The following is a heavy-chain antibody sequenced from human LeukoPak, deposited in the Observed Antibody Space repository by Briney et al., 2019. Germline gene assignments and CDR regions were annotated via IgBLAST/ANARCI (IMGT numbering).Heavy chain of an antibody. Sequence: SETLSRTCAVYAASFSDYYWSWIRQPPGKGLEWIGEINHSGLTNYNPSLKSRVSISVDTSKNQFSLKLSSVTAADTAVYYCARRLQSASQNMDVWGKGTTVAVSS. D-gene: IGHD5-24*01. CDR3: ARRLQSASQNMDV. CDR1: AASFSDYY. CDR2: INHSGLT. J-gene: IGHJ6*03. V-gene: IGHV4-34*01.